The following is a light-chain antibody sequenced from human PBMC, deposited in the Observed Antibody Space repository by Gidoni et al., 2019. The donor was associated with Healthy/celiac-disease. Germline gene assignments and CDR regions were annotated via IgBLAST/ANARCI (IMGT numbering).Light chain of an antibody. Sequence: MQMTQSPSSLSASVGARVTITCRASQSISSYLNWYQQKPGKAPKLLIYAASSLQSGVPSRFSGSGSGTDFTLTISSLQPEDFATYYCQQSYSTLMYTFGQGTKLEIK. CDR2: AAS. J-gene: IGKJ2*01. CDR3: QQSYSTLMYT. V-gene: IGKV1-39*01. CDR1: QSISSY.